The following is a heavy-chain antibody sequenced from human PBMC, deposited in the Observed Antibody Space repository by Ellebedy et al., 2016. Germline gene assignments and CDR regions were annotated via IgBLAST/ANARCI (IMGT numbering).Heavy chain of an antibody. D-gene: IGHD4-23*01. Sequence: SETLSLXXTVSGGSVDTYYWTWIRQPPGRGLEWIGYIYHSGRTLYNPSLKTRVIMSVDTSKNHFSLHLSSVTAADTAVYYCARGSTVLDGGHSGFDYWGQGTLVTVSS. CDR3: ARGSTVLDGGHSGFDY. V-gene: IGHV4-59*04. J-gene: IGHJ4*02. CDR1: GGSVDTYY. CDR2: IYHSGRT.